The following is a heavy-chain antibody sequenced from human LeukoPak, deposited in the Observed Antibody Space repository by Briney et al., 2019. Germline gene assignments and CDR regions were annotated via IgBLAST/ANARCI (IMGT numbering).Heavy chain of an antibody. Sequence: SETLSLTCTVSGDSIRSHYCAWIRQSPGKALEWIGHIYNSATTDYNPSFKSRVTISLDTSKKQFSLKMTSVTALDSAVYYCARGGEGYNDDAFEVWGLGTAVTVSS. J-gene: IGHJ3*01. CDR3: ARGGEGYNDDAFEV. CDR2: IYNSATT. V-gene: IGHV4-59*11. D-gene: IGHD5-24*01. CDR1: GDSIRSHY.